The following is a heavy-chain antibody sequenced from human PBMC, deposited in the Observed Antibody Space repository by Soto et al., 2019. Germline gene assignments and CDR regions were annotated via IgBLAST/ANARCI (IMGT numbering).Heavy chain of an antibody. J-gene: IGHJ4*02. CDR3: VRPQLSSGWATFDY. Sequence: QVQLQESGPGLVKPSETLSLTCTVSGGSISSYYWSWIRQPPGKGLEWIGYIHHSGSTNYNPSLKSRVTRSLDTSKNQFSLKLSSVTAADTAIYYCVRPQLSSGWATFDYWGQGTLVTVSS. V-gene: IGHV4-59*01. CDR2: IHHSGST. CDR1: GGSISSYY. D-gene: IGHD6-19*01.